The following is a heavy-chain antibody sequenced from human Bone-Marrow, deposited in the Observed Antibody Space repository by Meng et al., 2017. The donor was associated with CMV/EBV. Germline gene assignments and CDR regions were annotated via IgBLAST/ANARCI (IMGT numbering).Heavy chain of an antibody. CDR2: IQYDEGNK. D-gene: IGHD3-10*01. CDR1: GFTFSSNG. Sequence: VEVGEAGGGVDLPGGSLRLSCTAYGFTFSSNGMQWVRQAPGKGLEWVAFIQYDEGNKFYIDSVKGRFTISRDISQNMLFLQMNSLRPEDSVVYYCVKDNPVLHYWGQGTLVTVSS. J-gene: IGHJ4*02. V-gene: IGHV3-30*02. CDR3: VKDNPVLHY.